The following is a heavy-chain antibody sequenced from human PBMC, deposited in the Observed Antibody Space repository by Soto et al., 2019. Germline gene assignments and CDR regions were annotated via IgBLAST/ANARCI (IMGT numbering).Heavy chain of an antibody. CDR1: GYTFTSYG. CDR2: ISAHNGNT. Sequence: ASVKVSCKASGYTFTSYGISWVRQAPGQGLEWMGWISAHNGNTNYAQKLQGRVTMTTDTSTSTAYMELRSLRSDDTAVYYCARDYGDYYYYGMDVWGQGTTVTVSS. D-gene: IGHD4-17*01. J-gene: IGHJ6*02. V-gene: IGHV1-18*01. CDR3: ARDYGDYYYYGMDV.